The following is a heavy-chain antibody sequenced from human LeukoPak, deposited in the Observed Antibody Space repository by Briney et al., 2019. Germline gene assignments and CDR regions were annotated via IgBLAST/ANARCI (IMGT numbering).Heavy chain of an antibody. D-gene: IGHD1-1*01. V-gene: IGHV1-2*02. CDR3: AGQIWNGDRLWY. CDR2: INPNSGGT. J-gene: IGHJ4*02. CDR1: GYTFTGCY. Sequence: ASVKVSCKASGYTFTGCYLHWVRQAPGQGLEWMGWINPNSGGTNYAQKFQGRVTMTRDTSISTAYMELSRLRSDDTAVYYCAGQIWNGDRLWYWGQGTLVTVSS.